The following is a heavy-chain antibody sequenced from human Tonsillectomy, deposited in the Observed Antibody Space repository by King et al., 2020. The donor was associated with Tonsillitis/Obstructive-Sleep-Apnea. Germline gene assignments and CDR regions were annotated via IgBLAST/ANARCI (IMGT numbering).Heavy chain of an antibody. V-gene: IGHV4-39*01. Sequence: MQLQESGPGLVKPSETLSLTCTVSGGSISSSSYYWGWIRQPPGKGLEWIGSIYYSGSTYYNPSLKSRVTISVDTSKNQFSLKLSSVTAADTAVYYCARTGTNELYYYGMDVWGQGTTVTVSS. D-gene: IGHD1-1*01. CDR1: GGSISSSSYY. CDR3: ARTGTNELYYYGMDV. J-gene: IGHJ6*02. CDR2: IYYSGST.